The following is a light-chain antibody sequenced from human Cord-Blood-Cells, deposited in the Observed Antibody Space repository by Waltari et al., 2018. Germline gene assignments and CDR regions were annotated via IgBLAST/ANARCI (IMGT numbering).Light chain of an antibody. V-gene: IGKV1-39*01. Sequence: IKMIHSPSSFPASVGDRVIITCRASQSISSYLNWYQQKPGKAPKLLIYAASSLQSGVPSRFSGSGSGTDFTLTISSLQPEDFATYYCQQSYSTPYTFGQGTKLEIK. J-gene: IGKJ2*01. CDR1: QSISSY. CDR2: AAS. CDR3: QQSYSTPYT.